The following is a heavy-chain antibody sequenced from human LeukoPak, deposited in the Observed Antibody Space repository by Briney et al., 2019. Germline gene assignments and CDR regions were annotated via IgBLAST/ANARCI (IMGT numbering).Heavy chain of an antibody. CDR1: GFTLSGSA. J-gene: IGHJ5*02. V-gene: IGHV3-73*01. CDR2: IRTKANNYAP. D-gene: IGHD6-6*01. Sequence: GGSLRLFCVASGFTLSGSAMHWVRQASGKGREWVGRIRTKANNYAPTYAASVTDRFTISRDDSRNTAYLQMNSLKPEDTALYYCTRSEYSRPEYNWFDLWGQGTLVTVSS. CDR3: TRSEYSRPEYNWFDL.